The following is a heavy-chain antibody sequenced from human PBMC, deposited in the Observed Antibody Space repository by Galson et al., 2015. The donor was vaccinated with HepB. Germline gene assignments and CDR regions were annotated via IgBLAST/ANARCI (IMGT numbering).Heavy chain of an antibody. CDR2: INPNSGGT. J-gene: IGHJ3*02. CDR1: GYTFPDYY. CDR3: ARVLSPSRCCSISCHDAFDI. V-gene: IGHV1-2*02. D-gene: IGHD2-2*01. Sequence: VKVSCKASGYTFPDYYMHWVRQAPGQGLEWMGWINPNSGGTTYSQEFQGRVTMTRDTSISTAYMDLSRLKSDDTAVYYCARVLSPSRCCSISCHDAFDIWGQGTMVTVSS.